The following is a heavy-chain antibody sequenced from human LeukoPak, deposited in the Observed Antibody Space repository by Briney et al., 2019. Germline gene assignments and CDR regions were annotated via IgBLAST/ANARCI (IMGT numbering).Heavy chain of an antibody. CDR1: GYSFTSYW. CDR3: ARVGEWWLVQYYFDY. V-gene: IGHV5-51*01. J-gene: IGHJ4*01. Sequence: GESLKISCKGSGYSFTSYWIGWVRQMPGKGLEWMGIIYPGDTDTRYSPSFQGQVTISADKSISTAYLQWSSLKASDTAMYYCARVGEWWLVQYYFDYWGQGTLVTVSS. D-gene: IGHD6-19*01. CDR2: IYPGDTDT.